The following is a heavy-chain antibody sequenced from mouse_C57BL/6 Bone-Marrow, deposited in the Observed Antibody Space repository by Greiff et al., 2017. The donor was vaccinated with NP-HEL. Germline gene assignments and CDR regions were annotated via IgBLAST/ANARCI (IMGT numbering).Heavy chain of an antibody. CDR2: IDPSDSET. CDR1: GYTFTSYW. V-gene: IGHV1-52*01. CDR3: ARGGLGYFDY. Sequence: QQSCKASGYTFTSYWMHWVKQRPIQGLEWIGNIDPSDSETHYNQKFKDKATLTVDKSSSTAYMQLSSLTSEDSAVYYCARGGLGYFDYWGQGTTLTVSS. D-gene: IGHD4-1*01. J-gene: IGHJ2*01.